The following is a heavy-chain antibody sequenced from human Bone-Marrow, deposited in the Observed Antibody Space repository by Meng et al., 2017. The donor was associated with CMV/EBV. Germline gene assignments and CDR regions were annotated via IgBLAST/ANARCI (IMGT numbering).Heavy chain of an antibody. D-gene: IGHD2-15*01. CDR2: IYYTVST. CDR3: AADDDTPLGGYWFDP. V-gene: IGHV4-59*01. Sequence: SETLSLTCTVSGGSISNYYWSWIRQPPGKGLEWIGYIYYTVSTNYNPSLKSRVPISVDTSKNQFSLRLNSVTAADTAVYYCAADDDTPLGGYWFDPWGQGTLVTVSS. J-gene: IGHJ5*02. CDR1: GGSISNYY.